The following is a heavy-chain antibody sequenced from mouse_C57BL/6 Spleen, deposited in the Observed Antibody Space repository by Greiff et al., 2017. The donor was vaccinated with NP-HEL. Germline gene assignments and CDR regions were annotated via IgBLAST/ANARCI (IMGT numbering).Heavy chain of an antibody. D-gene: IGHD2-1*01. CDR1: GFTFSDYG. CDR3: AIIYYGNYVDY. V-gene: IGHV5-17*01. J-gene: IGHJ2*01. CDR2: ISSGSSTI. Sequence: EVKLVESGGGLVKPGGSLKLSCAASGFTFSDYGMHWVRQAPEKGLEWVAYISSGSSTIYYADTVKGRFTISIDNSKTTLFLQMTSLRSEDTAMYYCAIIYYGNYVDYWGQGTTLTVSS.